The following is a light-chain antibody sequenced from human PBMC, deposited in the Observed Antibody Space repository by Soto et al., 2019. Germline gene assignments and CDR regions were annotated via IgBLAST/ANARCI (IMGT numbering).Light chain of an antibody. V-gene: IGKV3-20*01. CDR3: QQYGSSPGT. Sequence: EIVFTQSPATLSLSPGERAILSCRASQSVTSNYLAWYQQKPGQAPRLLIFGASNRATGIPDRFSGSGSGIDFTLTISRLEPEDFVVYYCQQYGSSPGTFGQGTRLEIK. J-gene: IGKJ5*01. CDR1: QSVTSNY. CDR2: GAS.